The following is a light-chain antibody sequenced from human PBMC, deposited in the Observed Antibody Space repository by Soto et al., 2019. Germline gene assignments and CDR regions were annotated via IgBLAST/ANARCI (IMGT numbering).Light chain of an antibody. Sequence: EIVLTQSPGTLSLSPGERATLSCRASQSVSSSYLAWYQQKPGQAPRLLIYGASSRATGIPDRFSGSGSGTDFTHTISRLEPEDFAVYYCQQYGSPRPFGQGTQVEIK. CDR2: GAS. CDR1: QSVSSSY. CDR3: QQYGSPRP. J-gene: IGKJ1*01. V-gene: IGKV3-20*01.